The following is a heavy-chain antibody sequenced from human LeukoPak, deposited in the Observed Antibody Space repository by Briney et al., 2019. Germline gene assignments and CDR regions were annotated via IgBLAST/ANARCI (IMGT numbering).Heavy chain of an antibody. V-gene: IGHV3-11*01. D-gene: IGHD3-10*01. J-gene: IGHJ6*03. CDR2: ISSSGSTI. CDR3: AREKGLWFGQGYYYYYMDV. CDR1: GFTFSDYY. Sequence: GGALRLSCAASGFTFSDYYMSWIRQAPGKGLEWVSYISSSGSTIYYADSVKGRFTISRDNAKNSLYLQMNSLRAEDTAVYYCAREKGLWFGQGYYYYYMDVWGKGTTVTISS.